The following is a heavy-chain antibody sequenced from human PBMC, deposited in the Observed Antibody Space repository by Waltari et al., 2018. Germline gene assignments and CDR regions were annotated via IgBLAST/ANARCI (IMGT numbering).Heavy chain of an antibody. J-gene: IGHJ4*02. Sequence: EVQLVESGGGSVQPGGSLRLSCAASGVSLSSYWLNWVRQAPGKGLEWVANIKQDGSEKNYVDSVEGRFSISIDNAQNSLYLQMNSLRAEDTAIYYCVTGLTTVTAKDYFDHWGQGALVTVSS. CDR2: IKQDGSEK. D-gene: IGHD4-17*01. CDR3: VTGLTTVTAKDYFDH. CDR1: GVSLSSYW. V-gene: IGHV3-7*01.